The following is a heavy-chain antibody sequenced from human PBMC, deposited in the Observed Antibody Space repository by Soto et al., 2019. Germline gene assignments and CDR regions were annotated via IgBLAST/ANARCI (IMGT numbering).Heavy chain of an antibody. D-gene: IGHD4-17*01. CDR2: ISGSGGST. CDR1: GFTFSSYA. V-gene: IGHV3-23*01. CDR3: ARRLSYGGPIH. Sequence: EVQLLESGGGLVQPGGSLRLSCAASGFTFSSYAMSWVRQAPGKGLEWVSAISGSGGSTYYADSVKGRFTISRDNSKNTRYLQMNSLGAEDTAVCYCARRLSYGGPIHWGQGTLVTVSS. J-gene: IGHJ4*02.